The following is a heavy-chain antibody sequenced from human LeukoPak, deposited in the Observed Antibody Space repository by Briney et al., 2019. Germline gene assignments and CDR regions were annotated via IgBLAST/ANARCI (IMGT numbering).Heavy chain of an antibody. V-gene: IGHV3-23*01. D-gene: IGHD5-18*01. J-gene: IGHJ6*02. CDR3: ARGRFNYGWGMDV. CDR2: ISGSGGST. Sequence: PGGSLRLSCAASGFTFSSYSMNWVRQAPGKGLEWVSAISGSGGSTYYADSVKGRFTISRDNSKNTLYLQMNSLRDEDTAVYYCARGRFNYGWGMDVWGQGTTVIVSS. CDR1: GFTFSSYS.